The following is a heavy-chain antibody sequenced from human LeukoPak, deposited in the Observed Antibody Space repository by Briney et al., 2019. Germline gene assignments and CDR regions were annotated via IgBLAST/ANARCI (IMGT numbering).Heavy chain of an antibody. J-gene: IGHJ5*02. CDR3: ARVGQLVSNWFDP. Sequence: SVKVSCKASGGTFSSYAISWVRQAPGQGLEWMGGIIPIFGTANYAQKFRGRVTITADESTSTAYMELSSLRSEDTAVYYCARVGQLVSNWFDPWGQGTLVTVSS. D-gene: IGHD6-6*01. CDR1: GGTFSSYA. V-gene: IGHV1-69*13. CDR2: IIPIFGTA.